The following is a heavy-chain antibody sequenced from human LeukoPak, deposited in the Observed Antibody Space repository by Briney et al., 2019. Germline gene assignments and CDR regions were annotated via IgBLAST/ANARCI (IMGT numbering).Heavy chain of an antibody. CDR3: ARVTFGGVVADFDY. D-gene: IGHD3-16*02. CDR1: GYTFTSYD. Sequence: ASVKVSCKASGYTFTSYDINWVPQATGQGLEWMGWMNPNSGNTGYAQKFQGRVTMTRNTSISTAYMELSSLRSEDTAVYYCARVTFGGVVADFDYWGQGTLVTVSS. J-gene: IGHJ4*02. CDR2: MNPNSGNT. V-gene: IGHV1-8*01.